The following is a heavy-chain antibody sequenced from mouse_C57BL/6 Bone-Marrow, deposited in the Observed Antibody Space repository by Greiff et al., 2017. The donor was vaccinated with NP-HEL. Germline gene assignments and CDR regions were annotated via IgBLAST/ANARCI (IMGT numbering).Heavy chain of an antibody. CDR3: ASPPAIVTHYYAMDY. CDR1: GFSLTSYG. D-gene: IGHD2-5*01. CDR2: IWSGGST. J-gene: IGHJ4*01. Sequence: QVQLQQSGPGLVQPSQSLSITCTVSGFSLTSYGVHWVRQSPGKGLEWLGVIWSGGSTDYNAAFISRLSISKDNSKSQVFFKMNSLQADETAIYYCASPPAIVTHYYAMDYWGQGTSVTVSS. V-gene: IGHV2-2*01.